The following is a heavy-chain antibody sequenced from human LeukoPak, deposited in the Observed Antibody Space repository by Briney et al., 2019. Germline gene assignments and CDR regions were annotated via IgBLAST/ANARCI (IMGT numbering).Heavy chain of an antibody. D-gene: IGHD5-24*01. CDR3: ARGRGDGYNPFDY. V-gene: IGHV4-59*01. CDR1: GGSISSYY. Sequence: PSETLSLTCTVSGGSISSYYWTWIRQTPGKGLEWIGYIYYSGSTNYNPSLKSRVTISVDTSKNQLSLKLSSVTAADTAVHYCARGRGDGYNPFDYWGQGTLVTVSS. CDR2: IYYSGST. J-gene: IGHJ4*02.